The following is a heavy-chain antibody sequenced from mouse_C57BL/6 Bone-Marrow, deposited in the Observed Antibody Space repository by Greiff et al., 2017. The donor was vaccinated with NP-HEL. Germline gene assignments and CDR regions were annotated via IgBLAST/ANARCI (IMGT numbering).Heavy chain of an antibody. CDR3: TPSSYGY. V-gene: IGHV14-4*01. CDR2: IDPENGDT. CDR1: GFNIKDDY. D-gene: IGHD1-1*01. Sequence: EVQLQQSGAELVRPGASVKLSCTASGFNIKDDYMHWVKQRPEQGLEWIGWIDPENGDTESASKFQGKATITADTSSNTAYLHLSSLTSEDTAVYYCTPSSYGYWGQGTTLTVSS. J-gene: IGHJ2*01.